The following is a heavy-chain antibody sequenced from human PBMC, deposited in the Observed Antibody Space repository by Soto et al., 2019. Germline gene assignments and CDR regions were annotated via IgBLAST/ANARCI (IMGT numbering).Heavy chain of an antibody. J-gene: IGHJ4*02. CDR1: GFTFSSYA. CDR2: ISGSGGST. V-gene: IGHV3-23*01. Sequence: GGSLRLSCAASGFTFSSYAMSWVRQAPGKGLEWVSAISGSGGSTYYADSVKGRFTISRDNTKNTLYLQMNSLRAEDTAVYYCAKDRSQRGYDPYDYWGQGTLVTVSS. D-gene: IGHD3-3*01. CDR3: AKDRSQRGYDPYDY.